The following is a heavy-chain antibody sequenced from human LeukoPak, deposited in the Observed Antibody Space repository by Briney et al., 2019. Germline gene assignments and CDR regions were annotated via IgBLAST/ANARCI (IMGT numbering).Heavy chain of an antibody. V-gene: IGHV4-4*07. D-gene: IGHD6-6*01. CDR3: ARDEGIAAQFDY. J-gene: IGHJ4*02. CDR2: IYSSGST. Sequence: SETLSLTCTVSGGSISSYYWSWIRQPAGKGLEWIGRIYSSGSTNYNPSLKSRVTMSMDTSRNQFSLKLRSVTAADTAIYYCARDEGIAAQFDYWGQGTLVTVSS. CDR1: GGSISSYY.